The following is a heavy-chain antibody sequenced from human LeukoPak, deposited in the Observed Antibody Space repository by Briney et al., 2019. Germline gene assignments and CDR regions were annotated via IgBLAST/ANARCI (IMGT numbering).Heavy chain of an antibody. CDR3: ARVRVGATKGYYYYGIDV. CDR2: INHSGST. CDR1: GGSFSGYY. J-gene: IGHJ6*02. V-gene: IGHV4-34*01. D-gene: IGHD1-26*01. Sequence: PSETLSLTCAVYGGSFSGYYWRWIRQPPGKGLEWIGEINHSGSTNYNPSLKSRVTISVDTSKNQFSLKLSSVTAADTAVYYCARVRVGATKGYYYYGIDVWGQGTTVTVSS.